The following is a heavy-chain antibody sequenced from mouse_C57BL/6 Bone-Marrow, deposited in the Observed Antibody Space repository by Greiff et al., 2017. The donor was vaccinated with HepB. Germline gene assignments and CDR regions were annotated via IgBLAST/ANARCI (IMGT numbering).Heavy chain of an antibody. J-gene: IGHJ2*01. CDR1: GYTFTSYW. CDR3: AIYYGNYDFDY. Sequence: VKLQQPGAELVMPGASVKLSCKASGYTFTSYWMHWVKQRPGQGLEWIGEIDPSDSYTNYNQKFKGKSTLTVDKSSSTAYMQLSSLTSEDSAVYYCAIYYGNYDFDYWGQGTTLTVSS. D-gene: IGHD2-1*01. CDR2: IDPSDSYT. V-gene: IGHV1-69*01.